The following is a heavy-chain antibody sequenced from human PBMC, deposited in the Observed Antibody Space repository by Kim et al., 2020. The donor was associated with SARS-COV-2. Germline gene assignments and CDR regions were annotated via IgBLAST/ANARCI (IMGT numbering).Heavy chain of an antibody. V-gene: IGHV5-51*01. Sequence: RYSPSFQGQVPISADKSNSTAYLQWSSLKASDTAMYYCARGGSSWSPDYWGQGTLVTVSS. D-gene: IGHD6-13*01. J-gene: IGHJ4*02. CDR3: ARGGSSWSPDY.